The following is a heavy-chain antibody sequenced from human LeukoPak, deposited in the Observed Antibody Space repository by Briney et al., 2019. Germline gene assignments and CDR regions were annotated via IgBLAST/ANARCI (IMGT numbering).Heavy chain of an antibody. CDR1: GYTFTGYY. V-gene: IGHV1-2*02. D-gene: IGHD5-12*01. J-gene: IGHJ4*02. Sequence: ASVKVSCKASGYTFTGYYVHWVRQAPGQGLEWMGWINPNSGGTNYAQKFQGRVTMTKDTSISTAYMELSRLRSDDTAVYYCARVPAYHSGYVPYFDYWGQGTLVTVSS. CDR3: ARVPAYHSGYVPYFDY. CDR2: INPNSGGT.